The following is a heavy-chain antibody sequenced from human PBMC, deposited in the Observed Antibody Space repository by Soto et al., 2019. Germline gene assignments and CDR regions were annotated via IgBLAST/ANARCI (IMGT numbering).Heavy chain of an antibody. V-gene: IGHV1-2*02. J-gene: IGHJ5*02. CDR2: INPNDGGT. Sequence: GASVKVSCKASGYTFIAYYSHWVRPAPGRELGWTECINPNDGGTNYAQEFQGRHTNTRDTSISTAYMELSSLTSVGTSVYYCAGAGFYSGSHSFDPWGQGTRVTVSS. CDR3: AGAGFYSGSHSFDP. D-gene: IGHD1-26*01. CDR1: GYTFIAYY.